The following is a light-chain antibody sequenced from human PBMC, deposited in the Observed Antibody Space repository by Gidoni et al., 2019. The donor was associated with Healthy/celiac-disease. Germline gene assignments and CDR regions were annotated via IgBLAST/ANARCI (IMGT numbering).Light chain of an antibody. CDR3: QAWDSSTEV. CDR2: QDS. CDR1: KLGDKY. V-gene: IGLV3-1*01. J-gene: IGLJ2*01. Sequence: SSELTQPPSVSVSPGQTASITCSGDKLGDKYACWYQQKPGQSPGLVIYQDSKRPSGIPERFSGSNSGNTATLTISGTQAMDEADYYCQAWDSSTEVFGGGTKLTVL.